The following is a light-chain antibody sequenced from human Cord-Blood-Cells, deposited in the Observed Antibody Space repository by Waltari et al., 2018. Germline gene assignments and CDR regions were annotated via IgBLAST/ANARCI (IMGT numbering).Light chain of an antibody. V-gene: IGKV3-15*01. CDR2: GAS. Sequence: EIVMTQSPATLSVSPEERATLSCRASQSVSSNLAWYQQKPGQAPRLLIYGASTRATGIPARFSGSGSGTEFTLTISSLQSEDCAVYYCQQYNNWPMYTFGQGTKLEIK. J-gene: IGKJ2*01. CDR3: QQYNNWPMYT. CDR1: QSVSSN.